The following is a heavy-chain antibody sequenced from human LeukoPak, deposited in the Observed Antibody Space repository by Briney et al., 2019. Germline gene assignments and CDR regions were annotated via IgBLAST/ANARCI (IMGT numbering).Heavy chain of an antibody. J-gene: IGHJ4*02. CDR3: ARASRYCSSTSCYADY. CDR1: GYSISSGYY. D-gene: IGHD2-2*01. CDR2: IYHSGST. Sequence: SETLSLTCTVSGYSISSGYYWGWMRQPPGKGLEWIGSIYHSGSTYYNPSLKSRVTISVDTSKNQFSLKLSSVTAADTAVYYCARASRYCSSTSCYADYWGQGTLVTVSS. V-gene: IGHV4-38-2*02.